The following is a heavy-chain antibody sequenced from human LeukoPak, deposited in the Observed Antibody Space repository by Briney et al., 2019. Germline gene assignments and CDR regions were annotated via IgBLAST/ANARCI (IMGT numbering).Heavy chain of an antibody. CDR1: GFTFDDYG. CDR2: INWNGGST. CDR3: ARGPTPVTPYYFDY. Sequence: PGGSLRLSCAASGFTFDDYGMSWVRQAPGKGLEWVSGINWNGGSTGYADSVKGRFTISRDNAKNSLSLQMNSLRAEDTAFYYCARGPTPVTPYYFDYWGQGTLVSVSS. J-gene: IGHJ4*02. V-gene: IGHV3-20*04. D-gene: IGHD4-17*01.